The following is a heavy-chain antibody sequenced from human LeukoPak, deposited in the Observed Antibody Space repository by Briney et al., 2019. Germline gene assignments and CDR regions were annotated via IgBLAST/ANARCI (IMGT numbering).Heavy chain of an antibody. CDR3: ARDLPGELGRGVFNI. CDR1: GFTFSSYS. V-gene: IGHV3-21*01. J-gene: IGHJ3*02. CDR2: ISSSSSYI. D-gene: IGHD1-1*01. Sequence: GALRLSCAASGFTFSSYSMNWVRQAPGKGLEWVSSISSSSSYIYYADSVKGRFTISRDNAKNSLYLQMNTLRVDDTAVYYCARDLPGELGRGVFNIWGQGTMVTVSS.